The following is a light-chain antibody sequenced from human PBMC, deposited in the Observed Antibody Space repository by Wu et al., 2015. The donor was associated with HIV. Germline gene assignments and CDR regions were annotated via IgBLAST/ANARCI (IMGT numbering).Light chain of an antibody. CDR1: QNIRTN. CDR2: DAS. CDR3: QQYHDWPPLT. V-gene: IGKV3-15*01. J-gene: IGKJ4*01. Sequence: IVMTQSPVTLSVSPGERATLSCRASQNIRTNLAWYQQKPGQAPRLLIYDASFTTTNLPARFSGSGSGTEFTLTISSLQSEDSGVYYCQQYHDWPPLTFGGGTKVEI.